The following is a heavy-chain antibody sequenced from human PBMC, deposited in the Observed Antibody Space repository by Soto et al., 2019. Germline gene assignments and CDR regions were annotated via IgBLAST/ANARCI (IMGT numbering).Heavy chain of an antibody. CDR1: GGSFSGCY. D-gene: IGHD5-18*01. CDR3: ARGRLDTAMVNFDY. Sequence: SETLSLTCAVYGGSFSGCYWSWIRQPPGKGLEWIGEINHSGSTNYNPSLKSRVTISVDTSKNQFSLRLSSVTAADTAVYYCARGRLDTAMVNFDYWGQGTLVTVSS. J-gene: IGHJ4*02. V-gene: IGHV4-34*01. CDR2: INHSGST.